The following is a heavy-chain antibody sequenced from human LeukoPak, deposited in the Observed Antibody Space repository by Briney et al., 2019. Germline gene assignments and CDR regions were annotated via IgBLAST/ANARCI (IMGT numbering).Heavy chain of an antibody. CDR1: GFTFSSYW. CDR3: ARGKNHWVVVPAAMGGWFDP. D-gene: IGHD2-2*01. Sequence: GGSLRLSCAASGFTFSSYWMSWVRQAPGKGLEWVANIKQDGSEKYYVDSVKGRFTISRDNAKNSLYLQMNSLRAEDTAVYYCARGKNHWVVVPAAMGGWFDPWGQGTLVTVSS. J-gene: IGHJ5*02. V-gene: IGHV3-7*01. CDR2: IKQDGSEK.